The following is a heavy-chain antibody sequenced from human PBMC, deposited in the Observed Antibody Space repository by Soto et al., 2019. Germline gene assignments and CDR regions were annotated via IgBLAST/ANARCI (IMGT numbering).Heavy chain of an antibody. D-gene: IGHD4-17*01. J-gene: IGHJ3*02. Sequence: GGSLRLSCAASGFTVGSNYMSWVRQAPGKGLEWVSVIYSGGSTYYADSVKGRFTISRDNSKNTLYLQMNSLRAEDTAVYYCARDSYGDYFAFDIWGQGTMVTVSS. CDR2: IYSGGST. CDR3: ARDSYGDYFAFDI. CDR1: GFTVGSNY. V-gene: IGHV3-66*01.